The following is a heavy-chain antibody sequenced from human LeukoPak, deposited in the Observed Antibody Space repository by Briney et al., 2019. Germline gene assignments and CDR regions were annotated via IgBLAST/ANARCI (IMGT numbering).Heavy chain of an antibody. J-gene: IGHJ4*02. D-gene: IGHD3-16*01. Sequence: SETLSLTCIVSGGSISSYYWSWIRQPPGKGLEWIGYIYSSGSTDYNPSLNSRVTISVDTSKNQFALKLSSVTAADTAVYYCARVVGGVGLDYWGQGTLVTVSS. V-gene: IGHV4-59*01. CDR1: GGSISSYY. CDR2: IYSSGST. CDR3: ARVVGGVGLDY.